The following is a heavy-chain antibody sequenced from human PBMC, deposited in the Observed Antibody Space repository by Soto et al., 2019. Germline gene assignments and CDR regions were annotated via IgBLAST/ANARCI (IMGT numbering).Heavy chain of an antibody. J-gene: IGHJ6*02. Sequence: PGGSLRLSCAASGFTVSSNYMSWVRQAPGKGLEWVSVIYSGGSTYYADSVKGRFTISRDNSKNTLYLQMNSLRAEDTAVHYCARDRVHYGMDVWGQGTTVTVSS. CDR3: ARDRVHYGMDV. V-gene: IGHV3-53*01. CDR2: IYSGGST. CDR1: GFTVSSNY.